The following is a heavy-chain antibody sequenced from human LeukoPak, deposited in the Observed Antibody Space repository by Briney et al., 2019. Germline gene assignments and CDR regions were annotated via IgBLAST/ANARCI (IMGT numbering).Heavy chain of an antibody. CDR2: IYYSGST. V-gene: IGHV4-59*01. D-gene: IGHD2-15*01. CDR3: AREGVVAAYFDY. CDR1: GGSISSYY. Sequence: PSETLSLTCTVSGGSISSYYWSWIRQPPGKGLEWIGYIYYSGSTNYTPSLKSRVTISVDTSKNQFSLKLSSVTAADTAVYYCAREGVVAAYFDYWGQGTLVTVSS. J-gene: IGHJ4*02.